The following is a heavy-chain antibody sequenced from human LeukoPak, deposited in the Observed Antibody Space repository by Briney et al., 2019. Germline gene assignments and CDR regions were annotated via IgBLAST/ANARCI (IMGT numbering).Heavy chain of an antibody. CDR3: ARGVRRGSSWYFDL. D-gene: IGHD3-10*01. V-gene: IGHV4-34*01. Sequence: PSETLSLTCAVYGGSFSGYYWSWIRQPPGKGLEWIGEINHSGSTNYNPSLKSRVTISVDTSKNQFSLKLSSVTAADTAVYYCARGVRRGSSWYFDLWGRGTLVTVSS. J-gene: IGHJ2*01. CDR1: GGSFSGYY. CDR2: INHSGST.